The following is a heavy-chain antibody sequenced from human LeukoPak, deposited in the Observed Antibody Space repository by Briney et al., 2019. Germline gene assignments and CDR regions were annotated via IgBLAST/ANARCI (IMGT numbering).Heavy chain of an antibody. CDR2: ISYDGSNK. D-gene: IGHD3-22*01. CDR3: ARVRGSYDSSASFDY. CDR1: GFTFSSYS. J-gene: IGHJ4*02. V-gene: IGHV3-30*03. Sequence: GGSLRLSCAASGFTFSSYSMSWVRQAPGKGVEWVAVISYDGSNKYYADSVKGRFTISRDNSKNTLYLQMNSLRAEDTAVYYCARVRGSYDSSASFDYWGQGTLVTVSS.